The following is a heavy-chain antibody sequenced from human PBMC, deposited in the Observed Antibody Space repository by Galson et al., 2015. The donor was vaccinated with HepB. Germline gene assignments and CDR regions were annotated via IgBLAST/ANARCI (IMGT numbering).Heavy chain of an antibody. CDR3: ARDIGKSGYDSDAFDI. D-gene: IGHD5-12*01. V-gene: IGHV3-53*01. J-gene: IGHJ3*02. Sequence: SLRLSCAASGFTVSSNYMSWVRQAPGKGLEWVSVIYSGGSTYYADSVKGRFTISRDNSKNTLYLQMNSLRAEDTALYHCARDIGKSGYDSDAFDIWGQGTMVTVSS. CDR2: IYSGGST. CDR1: GFTVSSNY.